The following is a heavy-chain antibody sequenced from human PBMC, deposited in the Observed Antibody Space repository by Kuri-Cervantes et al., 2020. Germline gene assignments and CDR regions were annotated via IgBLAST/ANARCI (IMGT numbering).Heavy chain of an antibody. CDR2: IYHSGST. J-gene: IGHJ4*02. CDR3: ARGLTWGIQKDY. Sequence: SETLSLTCAVSGYSISSGYYWGWIRQPPGKGLEWIGSIYHSGSTYYNPSLKSRVTISVDTSKNQFSLKLSSVTVADTAVYYCARGLTWGIQKDYWGQGTLVTVSS. V-gene: IGHV4-38-2*01. D-gene: IGHD5-18*01. CDR1: GYSISSGYY.